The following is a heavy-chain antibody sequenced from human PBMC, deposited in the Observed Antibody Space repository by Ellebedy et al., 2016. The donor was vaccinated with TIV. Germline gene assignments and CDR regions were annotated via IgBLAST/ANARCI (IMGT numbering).Heavy chain of an antibody. J-gene: IGHJ3*02. V-gene: IGHV3-7*01. D-gene: IGHD3-10*01. Sequence: PGGSLRLSCAASGFTFSSYWMTWVRQAPGKGLDWVANIRQDGSRVNYVDSVKGRFTISRDNAKNSLHLQMNGLRSEDTAVYYCARDSGSGAFDIWGQGTLVTVSS. CDR1: GFTFSSYW. CDR2: IRQDGSRV. CDR3: ARDSGSGAFDI.